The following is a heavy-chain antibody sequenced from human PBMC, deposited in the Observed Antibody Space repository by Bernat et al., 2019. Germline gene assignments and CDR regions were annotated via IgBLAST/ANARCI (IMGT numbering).Heavy chain of an antibody. CDR1: GGSISSGGYY. CDR3: ARGFSQGQQVAAGWFDP. CDR2: ISYSGST. D-gene: IGHD2-15*01. J-gene: IGHJ5*02. V-gene: IGHV4-61*08. Sequence: QVQLQESGPGLVKPSQTLSLTCTVSGGSISSGGYYWSWIRQHPGKGLEWIGYISYSGSTNYNPSLKSRVTMSVDTSKNQLSLKVTSVTAADTAVYYCARGFSQGQQVAAGWFDPWGQGTLVTVSS.